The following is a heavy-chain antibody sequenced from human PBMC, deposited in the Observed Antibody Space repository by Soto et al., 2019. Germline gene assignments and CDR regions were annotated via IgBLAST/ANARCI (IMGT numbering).Heavy chain of an antibody. CDR1: GGPISSYY. V-gene: IGHV4-59*12. D-gene: IGHD4-17*01. Sequence: SETLSLTCTVSGGPISSYYWSWIRQPPGKGLEWIGYIYHSGSTYYNPSLKSRVTISVDRSKNQFSLKLSSVTAADTAVYYCARAMTTVTTIDYWGQGTLVTVSS. CDR3: ARAMTTVTTIDY. CDR2: IYHSGST. J-gene: IGHJ4*02.